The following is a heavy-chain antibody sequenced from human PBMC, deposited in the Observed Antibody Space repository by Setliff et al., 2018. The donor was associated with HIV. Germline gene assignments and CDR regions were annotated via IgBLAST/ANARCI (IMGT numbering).Heavy chain of an antibody. CDR2: ISGSGDST. V-gene: IGHV3-23*01. D-gene: IGHD3-3*01. CDR3: AKAQWLLSHWGFDP. Sequence: SCKVSGFTFSSYAITWVRQAPGKGLEWVSAISGSGDSTFYADSVQGRFTISRDNSKNTLYLQMNSLRAEDTAVYYCAKAQWLLSHWGFDPWGQGTLVTVSS. J-gene: IGHJ5*02. CDR1: GFTFSSYA.